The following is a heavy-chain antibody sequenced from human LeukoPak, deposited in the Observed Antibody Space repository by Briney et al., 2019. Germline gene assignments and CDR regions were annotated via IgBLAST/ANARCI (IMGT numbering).Heavy chain of an antibody. CDR1: GFTFGSYN. V-gene: IGHV3-21*01. CDR3: ARDHDFWSGYFPAYYYGMDV. J-gene: IGHJ6*02. Sequence: GGSLRLSCAASGFTFGSYNMNWVRQAPGKGLEWVSSISSTSSDIYYADSVKGRFTISRDNAKNSLYLQMNSLRAEDTAVYYCARDHDFWSGYFPAYYYGMDVWGQGTTVTVSS. D-gene: IGHD3-3*01. CDR2: ISSTSSDI.